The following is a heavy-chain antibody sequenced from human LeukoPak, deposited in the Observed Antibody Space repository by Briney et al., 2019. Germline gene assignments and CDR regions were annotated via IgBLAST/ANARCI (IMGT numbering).Heavy chain of an antibody. V-gene: IGHV3-74*01. CDR3: ARVSNRWRYFDY. D-gene: IGHD1-14*01. CDR1: GFTFSSCW. CDR2: INSDGSST. J-gene: IGHJ4*02. Sequence: GSLRLSFAASGFTFSSCWMHWVRQAPGKGLVWVSRINSDGSSTSYADSVKGRFTISRDNAKNTLYLQMNSLRAEDTAVYYCARVSNRWRYFDYWGQGTLVTVSS.